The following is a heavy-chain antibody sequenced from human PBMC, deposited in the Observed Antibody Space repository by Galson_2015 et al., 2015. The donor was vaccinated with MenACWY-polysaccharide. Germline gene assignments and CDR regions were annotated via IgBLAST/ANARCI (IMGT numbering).Heavy chain of an antibody. Sequence: ETLSLTCTVSVRSVSSDTDHWSWLRPPPWKGLEWIGYLSSKVRANQNPSLKSRVTISLDRSKNQFSLRLNSVTAADTAMYYCAREPTYSGSFGWFDPWGQGTLATVSS. CDR1: VRSVSSDTDH. J-gene: IGHJ5*02. D-gene: IGHD1-26*01. V-gene: IGHV4-61*01. CDR2: LSSKVRA. CDR3: AREPTYSGSFGWFDP.